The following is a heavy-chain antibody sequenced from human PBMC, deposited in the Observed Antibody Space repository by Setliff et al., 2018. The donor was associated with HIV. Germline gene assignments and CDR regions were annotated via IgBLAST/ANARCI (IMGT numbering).Heavy chain of an antibody. V-gene: IGHV3-72*01. D-gene: IGHD3-22*01. CDR1: GFTFSDHY. CDR2: IRNIGSGGTS. CDR3: AKDPTYYYESSGPYDAFDV. J-gene: IGHJ3*01. Sequence: PGGSLRLSCAASGFTFSDHYMDWVRQAPGEGLEWVGRIRNIGSGGTSNYAAPVSGRFTISRDDSKNTLFLQMNSLRTEDTAVYYCAKDPTYYYESSGPYDAFDVWGQGTMVTVSS.